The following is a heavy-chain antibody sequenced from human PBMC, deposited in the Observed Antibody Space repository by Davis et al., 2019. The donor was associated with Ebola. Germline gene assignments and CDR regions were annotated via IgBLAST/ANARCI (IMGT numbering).Heavy chain of an antibody. V-gene: IGHV1-46*01. J-gene: IGHJ6*02. CDR3: ARGPPCDWWCMLYKEGNYYGMDV. D-gene: IGHD2-8*02. CDR1: GYTFTSYY. Sequence: ASVKVSCKASGYTFTSYYMHWVRQAPGQGLEWMGIINPSGGSTSYAQKFQGRVTMTRDTSTSTVYMELSSLRSEDTAVYYCARGPPCDWWCMLYKEGNYYGMDVWGQGTTVTVSS. CDR2: INPSGGST.